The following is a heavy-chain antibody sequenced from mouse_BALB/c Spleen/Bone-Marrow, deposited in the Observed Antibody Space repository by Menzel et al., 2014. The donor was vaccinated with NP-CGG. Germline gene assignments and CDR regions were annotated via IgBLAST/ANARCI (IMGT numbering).Heavy chain of an antibody. CDR1: GSTFSSYT. D-gene: IGHD2-1*01. CDR3: ARQGVYYGKSYYAMDY. V-gene: IGHV5-12-2*01. Sequence: EVQGVESGGGLVQPGGSLKLSCAASGSTFSSYTMSWVRQTPEKRLEWVAYISNGGGSTYFPDTVKGRFTISRDNAKNTLYLQMSSLKSEDTAMYYCARQGVYYGKSYYAMDYWGQGTSVTVSS. CDR2: ISNGGGST. J-gene: IGHJ4*01.